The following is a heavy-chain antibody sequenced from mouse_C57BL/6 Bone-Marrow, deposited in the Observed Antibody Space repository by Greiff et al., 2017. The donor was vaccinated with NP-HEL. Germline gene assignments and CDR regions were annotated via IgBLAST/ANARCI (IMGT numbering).Heavy chain of an antibody. J-gene: IGHJ1*03. Sequence: QVQLKQSGPGLVQPSQSLSITCTVSGFSLTSYGVHWVRQSPGKGLEWLGVIWSGGSTDYNAAFISRLSISKDNSKSQVFFKMNSLQADDTAIYYCARKRANWDGGKNWYFDVWGTGTTVTVSS. V-gene: IGHV2-2*01. D-gene: IGHD4-1*01. CDR2: IWSGGST. CDR3: ARKRANWDGGKNWYFDV. CDR1: GFSLTSYG.